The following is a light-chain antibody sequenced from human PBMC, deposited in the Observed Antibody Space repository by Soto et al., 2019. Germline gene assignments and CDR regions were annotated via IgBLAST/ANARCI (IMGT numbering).Light chain of an antibody. J-gene: IGKJ1*01. CDR3: QQGSNWPPWT. CDR1: QSVSSY. Sequence: ELVLTQSPATLSLSPGERATLSCRASQSVSSYLAWYQQKPGQAPRLLIYDASNRATGIPARFSGSGSGTDFNLSISGLEPEDFAVYYCQQGSNWPPWTFGQGTRVESK. V-gene: IGKV3-11*01. CDR2: DAS.